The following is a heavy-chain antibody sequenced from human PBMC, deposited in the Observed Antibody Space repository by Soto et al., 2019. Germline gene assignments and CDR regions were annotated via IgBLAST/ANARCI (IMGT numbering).Heavy chain of an antibody. Sequence: EVQLLESGGGLVQPGGSLRLSCAASGFTFSSYAMRCVRQAPVKGLEWVSAISGSGGSTYYADSVKGRFTISRDNSKNTLYLQMNRLRVEDTAVYYCARRGSGSYYDYWGQGNLVNVSS. J-gene: IGHJ4*02. CDR2: ISGSGGST. V-gene: IGHV3-23*01. D-gene: IGHD1-26*01. CDR1: GFTFSSYA. CDR3: ARRGSGSYYDY.